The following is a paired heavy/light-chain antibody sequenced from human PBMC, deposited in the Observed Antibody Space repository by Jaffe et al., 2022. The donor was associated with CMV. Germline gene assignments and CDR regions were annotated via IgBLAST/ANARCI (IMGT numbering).Heavy chain of an antibody. CDR2: IYYSGST. CDR1: GGSISSYY. CDR3: ASHLRTRNYGSGSFVPHYYYYYMDV. Sequence: QVQLQESGPGLVKPSETLSLTCTVSGGSISSYYWSWIRQPPGKGLEWIGYIYYSGSTNYNPSLKSRVTISVDTSKNQFSLKLSSVTAADTAVYYCASHLRTRNYGSGSFVPHYYYYYMDVWGKGTTVTVSS. J-gene: IGHJ6*03. V-gene: IGHV4-59*08. D-gene: IGHD3-10*01.
Light chain of an antibody. CDR3: QVWDSSTGGVV. J-gene: IGLJ2*01. CDR1: NIGSKN. V-gene: IGLV3-9*01. CDR2: RDS. Sequence: SYELTQPLSVSVALGQTARITCGGNNIGSKNVHWYQQKPGQAPVLVIYRDSNRPSGIPERFSGSNSGNTATLTISRAQAGDEADYYCQVWDSSTGGVVFGGGTKLTVL.